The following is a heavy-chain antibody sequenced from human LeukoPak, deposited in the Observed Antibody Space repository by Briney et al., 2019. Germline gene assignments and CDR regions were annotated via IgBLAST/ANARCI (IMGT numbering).Heavy chain of an antibody. CDR3: ARWPGPGIAAARDY. D-gene: IGHD6-13*01. V-gene: IGHV4-31*02. Sequence: WXGYIYYSGSTYYNPSLKSRVTISVDTSKNQFSLKLSSVTAADTAVYYCARWPGPGIAAARDYWGQGTLVTVSS. J-gene: IGHJ4*02. CDR2: IYYSGST.